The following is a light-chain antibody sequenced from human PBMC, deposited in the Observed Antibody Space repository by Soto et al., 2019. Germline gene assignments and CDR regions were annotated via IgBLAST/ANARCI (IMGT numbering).Light chain of an antibody. J-gene: IGLJ2*01. CDR1: SGSIASNS. Sequence: NFMLTQPHSVSESPGKTVTISCTRSSGSIASNSVQWYQQRPGSAPTTVIYEDNQRPSGVPDRFSGSTDGSSNSASLTISGLQTEDEADYYCQSYDTSTLVFGGGTQLTVL. V-gene: IGLV6-57*04. CDR3: QSYDTSTLV. CDR2: EDN.